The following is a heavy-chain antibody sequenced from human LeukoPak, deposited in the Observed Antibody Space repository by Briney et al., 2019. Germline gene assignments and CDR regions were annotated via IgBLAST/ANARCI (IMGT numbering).Heavy chain of an antibody. CDR2: ISSSSSTI. Sequence: PGGSLRLSCAASGFIFSSYSMNWVRQAPGKGLEWVSYISSSSSTIYYADSVKGRFTISRDNAKNSLYLQMNSLRAEDTAVYYCARDWVVAAFDYWGQGTLVTVSS. D-gene: IGHD2-15*01. J-gene: IGHJ4*02. CDR3: ARDWVVAAFDY. CDR1: GFIFSSYS. V-gene: IGHV3-48*01.